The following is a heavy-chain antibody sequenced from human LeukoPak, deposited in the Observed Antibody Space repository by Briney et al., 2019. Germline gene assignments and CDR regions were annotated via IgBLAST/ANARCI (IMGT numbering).Heavy chain of an antibody. Sequence: GTSLRLSCAASGFTFGSHAMDWVRQAPGKGLEWVAVISYDGGNKYYADSVKGRFTISRDNSKNTLYLQMNSLRAEDTAVYYCTTSKGGSYRGAFDIWGHGTMVTVSS. D-gene: IGHD1-26*01. CDR2: ISYDGGNK. V-gene: IGHV3-30-3*01. CDR1: GFTFGSHA. CDR3: TTSKGGSYRGAFDI. J-gene: IGHJ3*02.